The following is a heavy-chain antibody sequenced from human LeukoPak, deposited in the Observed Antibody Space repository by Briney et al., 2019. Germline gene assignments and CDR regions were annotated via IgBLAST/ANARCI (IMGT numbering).Heavy chain of an antibody. J-gene: IGHJ4*02. V-gene: IGHV4-59*08. Sequence: SETLSLTCTVSGGSITNYYWSWIRQPPEKGLKWIGYIYFSGSSNYNPSLKSRVSMSVDTSKNQFSLKLSSVTAADTAVYYCARHVRSGYNLLDYWGQGTLVTVSS. CDR1: GGSITNYY. CDR3: ARHVRSGYNLLDY. CDR2: IYFSGSS. D-gene: IGHD5-24*01.